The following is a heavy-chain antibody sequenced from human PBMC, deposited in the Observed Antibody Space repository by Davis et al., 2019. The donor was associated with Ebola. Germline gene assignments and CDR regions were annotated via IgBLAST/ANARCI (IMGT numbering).Heavy chain of an antibody. Sequence: SVKVSCKASGYTFSNYAISWVRQAPGQGLEWMGRIIPIFGVANYAQKFQGRVTITADKSTNTAYMELSSLRSEDTAVYYCARANDFWSGFDYWGQGTLVTVSS. CDR2: IIPIFGVA. CDR3: ARANDFWSGFDY. J-gene: IGHJ4*02. D-gene: IGHD3-3*01. V-gene: IGHV1-69*04. CDR1: GYTFSNYA.